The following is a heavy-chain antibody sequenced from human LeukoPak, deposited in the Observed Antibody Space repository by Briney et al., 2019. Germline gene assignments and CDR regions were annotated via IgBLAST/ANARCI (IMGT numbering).Heavy chain of an antibody. CDR2: IRSSSSFI. D-gene: IGHD2-2*01. CDR3: ARDPPLGSCSTISCPHLDY. J-gene: IGHJ4*02. V-gene: IGHV3-21*01. CDR1: GFTFSRYS. Sequence: NPGGSLRLSCAASGFTFSRYSMNWVRQAPGKGLEWVSSIRSSSSFIYYADSVKGRFTISRDNAKNSLYLQMNSLRAEDTAVYYCARDPPLGSCSTISCPHLDYWGQGTLVTVSS.